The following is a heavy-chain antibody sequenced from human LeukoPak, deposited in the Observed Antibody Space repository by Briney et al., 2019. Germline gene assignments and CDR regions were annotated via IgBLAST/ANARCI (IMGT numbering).Heavy chain of an antibody. J-gene: IGHJ3*02. D-gene: IGHD3-22*01. CDR2: ISYDGSNK. CDR3: ARESTIVVVRSAFDI. Sequence: GGSLRLSCAASGSTFSSYAMHWVRQAPGKGLEWVAVISYDGSNKYYADSVKGRFTISRDNSKNTLYLQMNSLRAEDTAVYYCARESTIVVVRSAFDIWGQGTMVTVSS. CDR1: GSTFSSYA. V-gene: IGHV3-30-3*01.